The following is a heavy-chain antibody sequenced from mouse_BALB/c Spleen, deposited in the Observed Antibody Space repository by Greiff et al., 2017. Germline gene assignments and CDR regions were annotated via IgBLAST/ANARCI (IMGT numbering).Heavy chain of an antibody. V-gene: IGHV1-55*01. CDR1: GYTFTSYW. D-gene: IGHD2-4*01. CDR3: AREGYDYDGFAY. J-gene: IGHJ3*01. Sequence: QVQLQQPGAELVKPGASVKLSCKASGYTFTSYWMHWVKQRPGQGLEWIGRIAPGSGSTYYNEMFKGKATLTVDTSSSTAYIQLSSLSSEDSAVYFCAREGYDYDGFAYWGQGTLVTVSA. CDR2: IAPGSGST.